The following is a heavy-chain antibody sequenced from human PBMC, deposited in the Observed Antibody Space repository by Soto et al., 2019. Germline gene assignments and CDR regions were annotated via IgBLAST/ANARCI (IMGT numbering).Heavy chain of an antibody. CDR3: ASSPNYVFWGGDPYYNGMDV. V-gene: IGHV4-34*01. CDR2: INHTGGT. J-gene: IGHJ6*02. Sequence: KASETLSLTCAVYGGSVNGYYWNWIRQPPGKGLEWIGEINHTGGTHYNPSLKSRVTISVDTSKNQFSLGLISVTAADTAVYFCASSPNYVFWGGDPYYNGMDVWGPGTTVTVSS. D-gene: IGHD3-3*01. CDR1: GGSVNGYY.